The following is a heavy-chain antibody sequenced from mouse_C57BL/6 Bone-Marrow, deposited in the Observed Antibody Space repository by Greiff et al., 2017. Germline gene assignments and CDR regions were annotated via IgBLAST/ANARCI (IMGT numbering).Heavy chain of an antibody. V-gene: IGHV1-55*01. Sequence: QVQLQQPGAELVKPGASVKMSCKASGYTFTSYWITWVKQRPGQGLEWIGDIYPGSGSTNYNEKFKSKATLTVDTSSSTAYMQLSSLPSEDSAVYYCARFGYYPAWFAYWGQGTLVTVSA. J-gene: IGHJ3*01. D-gene: IGHD2-3*01. CDR1: GYTFTSYW. CDR3: ARFGYYPAWFAY. CDR2: IYPGSGST.